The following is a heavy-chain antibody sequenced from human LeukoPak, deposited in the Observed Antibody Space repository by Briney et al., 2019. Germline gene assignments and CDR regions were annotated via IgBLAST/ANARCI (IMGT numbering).Heavy chain of an antibody. D-gene: IGHD2-2*03. CDR1: GGSFSGYY. CDR2: INHSGST. V-gene: IGHV4-34*01. Sequence: PSETLSLTCAVYGGSFSGYYWSWIRQPPGKGLEWIGEINHSGSTNYNPSLKSRVTISVDTSKNQFSLKLSSVTAADTAVYYCARVGYCSSTSCYQRGNWFDPWGQGTLATVSS. J-gene: IGHJ5*02. CDR3: ARVGYCSSTSCYQRGNWFDP.